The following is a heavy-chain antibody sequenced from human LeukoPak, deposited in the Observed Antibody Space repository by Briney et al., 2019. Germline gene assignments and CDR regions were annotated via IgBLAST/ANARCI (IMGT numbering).Heavy chain of an antibody. CDR3: ARGRPTYYAIDV. J-gene: IGHJ6*02. V-gene: IGHV6-1*01. CDR1: GDSVSSNSAA. CDR2: TFYWAKWTN. Sequence: SQTLSLTCAISGDSVSSNSAAWNWIRQSPSRGLEWLGRTFYWAKWTNDYAVSLQGRITINADTSKNQFSLQLNSVTPEDTAVYYCARGRPTYYAIDVWGQGTPVIVSS. D-gene: IGHD6-25*01.